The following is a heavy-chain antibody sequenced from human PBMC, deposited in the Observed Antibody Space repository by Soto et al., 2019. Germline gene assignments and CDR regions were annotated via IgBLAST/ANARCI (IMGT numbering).Heavy chain of an antibody. CDR1: GFAFSSYA. CDR2: ISGSGGSK. CDR3: AREVDTAMVYGMDV. D-gene: IGHD5-18*01. V-gene: IGHV3-23*01. J-gene: IGHJ6*02. Sequence: GGSLILPFAASGFAFSSYAIFWVRQAPGKGLEWVSAISGSGGSKYYSDSLKGRFTISRDNSKNTLYLQMNSLRAEDTAVYYCAREVDTAMVYGMDVWGQGTTAPASS.